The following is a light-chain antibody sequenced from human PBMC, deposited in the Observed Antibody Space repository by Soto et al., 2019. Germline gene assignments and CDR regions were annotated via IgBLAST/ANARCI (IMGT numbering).Light chain of an antibody. CDR3: QQFNNYPF. V-gene: IGKV1D-13*01. CDR2: DAS. CDR1: QGISSA. J-gene: IGKJ4*01. Sequence: AIQLTQSPSSLSASVGDRVTITCRASQGISSALAWYQQKPGKAPKLLIYDASSLESGVPSRFSGSGSGTDFTLTISSPQPEDFATYYCQQFNNYPFFGGGTKVDIK.